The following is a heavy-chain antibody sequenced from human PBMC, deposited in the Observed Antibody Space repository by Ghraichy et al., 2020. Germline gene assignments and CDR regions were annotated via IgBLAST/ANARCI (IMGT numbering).Heavy chain of an antibody. J-gene: IGHJ6*02. Sequence: SETLSLTCTVSGGSISSYYWSWIRQPPGKGLEWIGYIYYSGSTNYNPSLKSRVTISVDTSKNQFSLKLSSVTAADTAVYYCARTPRWYDSSGYYFWTVGYYGMDVWGQGTTVTVSS. D-gene: IGHD3-22*01. CDR3: ARTPRWYDSSGYYFWTVGYYGMDV. V-gene: IGHV4-59*08. CDR1: GGSISSYY. CDR2: IYYSGST.